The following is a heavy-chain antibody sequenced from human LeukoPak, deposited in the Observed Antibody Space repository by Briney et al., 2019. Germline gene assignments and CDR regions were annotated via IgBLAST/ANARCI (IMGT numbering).Heavy chain of an antibody. CDR1: GFTFNMYT. V-gene: IGHV3-48*04. J-gene: IGHJ6*04. Sequence: PGGSIRLSCAASGFTFNMYTMNWVRQAPGKGLEWVSYISSSGSTIYYADSVKGRFTISRDNAKNSLYLQMNSLRAEDTAVYYCAELGITMIGGVWGKGTTVTISS. CDR2: ISSSGSTI. D-gene: IGHD3-10*02. CDR3: AELGITMIGGV.